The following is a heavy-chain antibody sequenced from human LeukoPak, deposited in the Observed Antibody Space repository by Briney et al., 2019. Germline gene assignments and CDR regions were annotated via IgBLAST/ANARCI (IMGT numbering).Heavy chain of an antibody. CDR2: ISYYGSNK. Sequence: GGSLRLSCAASGFTFSSYAMHWVRQAPGKGLEWVAVISYYGSNKYYADSVKGRFTISSDNSKNTLYLQMNSMRAEDTAVYDCARDGHSSSWYNYYYYMDVWGKGTTVTVSS. CDR1: GFTFSSYA. J-gene: IGHJ6*03. V-gene: IGHV3-30*04. D-gene: IGHD6-13*01. CDR3: ARDGHSSSWYNYYYYMDV.